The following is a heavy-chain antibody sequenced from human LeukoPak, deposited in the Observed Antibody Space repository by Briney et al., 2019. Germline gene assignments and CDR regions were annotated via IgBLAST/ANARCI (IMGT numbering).Heavy chain of an antibody. Sequence: PGGSLRLSCAASGLTFDDYVMHWVRQVPGKGLEWVSGISWNSGSIGYADSVKGRFTISRDNAKNSLYLQMNSLRAEDTALYYCAKNIAAAAPYYFDYWGQGTLVTVSS. D-gene: IGHD6-13*01. V-gene: IGHV3-9*01. J-gene: IGHJ4*02. CDR3: AKNIAAAAPYYFDY. CDR1: GLTFDDYV. CDR2: ISWNSGSI.